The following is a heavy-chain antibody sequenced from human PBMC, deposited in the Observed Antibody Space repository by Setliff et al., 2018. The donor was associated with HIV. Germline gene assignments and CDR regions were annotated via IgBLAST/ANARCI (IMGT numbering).Heavy chain of an antibody. J-gene: IGHJ3*02. CDR3: ARRERYYDILTGRVFDGFDI. Sequence: LSLTCTVSGGSISSGSYYWSWIRQPAGKGLEWIGHIYTSGSTNYNPSLKSRVTISVDTSKNHFSLKLSSVTAADTAVYYCARRERYYDILTGRVFDGFDIWGQGTMVTVS. CDR2: IYTSGST. D-gene: IGHD3-9*01. V-gene: IGHV4-61*09. CDR1: GGSISSGSYY.